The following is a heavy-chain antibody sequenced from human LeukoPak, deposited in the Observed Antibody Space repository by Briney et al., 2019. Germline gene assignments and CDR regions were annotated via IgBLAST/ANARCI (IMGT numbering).Heavy chain of an antibody. CDR3: AREPYYYGSGSHMGNWFDP. D-gene: IGHD3-10*01. CDR2: ISSSSSTI. J-gene: IGHJ5*02. Sequence: PGGSLRLSCAASGFTFSSYSMNWVRQAPGKGLEWVSYISSSSSTIYYADSVKGRFTISRDNAKNSLYLQMNSLRAEDTAVYYCAREPYYYGSGSHMGNWFDPWGRGTLVTVSS. V-gene: IGHV3-48*01. CDR1: GFTFSSYS.